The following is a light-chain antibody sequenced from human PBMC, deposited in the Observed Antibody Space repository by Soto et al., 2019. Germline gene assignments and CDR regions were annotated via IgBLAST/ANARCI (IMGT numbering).Light chain of an antibody. CDR3: QQYNNWPWT. V-gene: IGKV3-20*01. Sequence: EIVLTQSPGTLSLSPVERATLSCRASQSVSSSYLAWYQHQPGQAPMLLNYGASRGATGFPGRFSGSGSGTDFPLTISSLQSEDFAVYYCQQYNNWPWTFGQGTKVDI. CDR1: QSVSSSY. J-gene: IGKJ1*01. CDR2: GAS.